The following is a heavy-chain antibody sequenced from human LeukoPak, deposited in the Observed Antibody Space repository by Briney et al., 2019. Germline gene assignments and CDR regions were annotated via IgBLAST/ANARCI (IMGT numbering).Heavy chain of an antibody. J-gene: IGHJ4*02. D-gene: IGHD1-20*01. CDR2: INPNSGGT. CDR1: GYTFTGYY. CDR3: ARVNHRITGTTFDY. V-gene: IGHV1-2*06. Sequence: ASVKVSCKASGYTFTGYYMHWVRQAPGQGLEWMGRINPNSGGTNYAQKFQGRVTMTRDTSISTAYMELSRLRSDVTAVYYCARVNHRITGTTFDYWGQGTLVTVSS.